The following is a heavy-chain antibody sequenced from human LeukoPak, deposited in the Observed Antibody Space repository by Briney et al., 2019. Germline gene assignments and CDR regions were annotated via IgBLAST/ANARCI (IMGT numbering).Heavy chain of an antibody. CDR2: IRYDGSNK. CDR1: GFTFSSYG. CDR3: ARALDSSSSRYQAFEY. D-gene: IGHD2-2*01. Sequence: GGSLRLSCAASGFTFSSYGMHWVRQAPGKGLEWVAFIRYDGSNKYYADSVKGRFTISRDNSKNTLYLQMNSLRAEDTAVYYCARALDSSSSRYQAFEYWGQGTLVTVSS. V-gene: IGHV3-30*02. J-gene: IGHJ4*02.